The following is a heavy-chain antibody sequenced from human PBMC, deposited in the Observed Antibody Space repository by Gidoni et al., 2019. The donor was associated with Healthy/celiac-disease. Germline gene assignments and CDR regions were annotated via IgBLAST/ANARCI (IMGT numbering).Heavy chain of an antibody. CDR2: IYTSGRT. J-gene: IGHJ6*02. V-gene: IGHV4-61*02. CDR1: GGSISRGSYD. Sequence: QVQLQESGPGLVKPSQTLSLTCTVSGGSISRGSYDWRWIRQPAGKGLEWIGRIYTSGRTNYNPALKGRVTMAVDTSKNKFSLKLSSVTAADTAVYYCARGGVVIDYYYYGMDVWGQGTTVTVSS. D-gene: IGHD3-3*01. CDR3: ARGGVVIDYYYYGMDV.